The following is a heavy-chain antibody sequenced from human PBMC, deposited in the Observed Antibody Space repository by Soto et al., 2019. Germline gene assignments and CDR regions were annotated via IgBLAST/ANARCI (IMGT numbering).Heavy chain of an antibody. D-gene: IGHD1-1*01. J-gene: IGHJ4*02. V-gene: IGHV1-18*01. CDR1: GYAFTTYG. CDR3: ARGRYGDY. CDR2: IGAHNGKT. Sequence: QVHLVQSGAEVKKPGASVKVSCKGSGYAFTTYGITWVRQAPGQGLEWMGWIGAHNGKTNYAQKLQGRVTVTRDTSTSTAYMELRSLRSDDTAVYYCARGRYGDYWGQGALVTVSS.